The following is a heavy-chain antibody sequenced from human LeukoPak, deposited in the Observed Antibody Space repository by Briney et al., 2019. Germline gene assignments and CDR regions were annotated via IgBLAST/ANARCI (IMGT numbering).Heavy chain of an antibody. V-gene: IGHV4-34*01. J-gene: IGHJ4*02. CDR1: GGSFSGYY. CDR2: INHRGST. CDR3: ARDSTYPEYYYDSSGLDY. D-gene: IGHD3-22*01. Sequence: ASETLSLTCAVYGGSFSGYYWSWIRQPPGKGLEWIGEINHRGSTNYNPSLKSRVTVSVDTSKNQFSLKLSSVTAADTAVYYCARDSTYPEYYYDSSGLDYWGQGTLVTVSS.